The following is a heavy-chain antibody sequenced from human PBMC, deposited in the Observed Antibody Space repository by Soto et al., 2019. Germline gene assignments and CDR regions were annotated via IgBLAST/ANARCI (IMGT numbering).Heavy chain of an antibody. CDR1: GYSISSGYY. Sequence: SETLSLTCAVSGYSISSGYYWGWIRQPPGKGLEWIGSVYYRGRSYSKSSVKSRVTISVDTSKNRFSLSLNSVTASDTAVYFCVSQRTTVPTQAYFDYWGPGALVTVSS. CDR2: VYYRGRS. J-gene: IGHJ4*02. CDR3: VSQRTTVPTQAYFDY. V-gene: IGHV4-38-2*01. D-gene: IGHD4-17*01.